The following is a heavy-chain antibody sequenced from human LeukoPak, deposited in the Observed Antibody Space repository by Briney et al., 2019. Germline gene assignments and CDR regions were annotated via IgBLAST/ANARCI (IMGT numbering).Heavy chain of an antibody. V-gene: IGHV1-46*01. J-gene: IGHJ4*02. CDR1: GYSFTSNY. CDR3: ARDQEAFDY. CDR2: IYPRDSST. Sequence: ASVKVSCKASGYSFTSNYIHWVRQAPGQGLEWMGMIYPRDSSTSYAQKFQGRVTVTRDTSTSTVHMELSGLRSEDTAVYYCARDQEAFDYWGQGTLVTVSS.